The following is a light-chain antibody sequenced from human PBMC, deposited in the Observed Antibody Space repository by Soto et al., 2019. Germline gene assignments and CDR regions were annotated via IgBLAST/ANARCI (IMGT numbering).Light chain of an antibody. CDR3: QQYNNWPPA. V-gene: IGKV3-15*01. CDR1: QSVSSN. Sequence: EIVMTQSPATLSVSPRERATLSCRASQSVSSNLAWYQQKPGQAPRLLIFGASTRATGFPARFSGSGSGTEFTLTISSLQSEDFAVYYCQQYNNWPPAFGQGTKVEIK. CDR2: GAS. J-gene: IGKJ1*01.